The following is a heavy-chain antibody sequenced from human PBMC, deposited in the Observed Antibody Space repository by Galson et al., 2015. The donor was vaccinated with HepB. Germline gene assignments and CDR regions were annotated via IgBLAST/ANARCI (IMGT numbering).Heavy chain of an antibody. J-gene: IGHJ4*02. CDR1: GFTFSSYA. D-gene: IGHD1-7*01. V-gene: IGHV3-30*04. CDR2: ISYDGSNK. Sequence: SLRLSCAASGFTFSSYAMHWVRQAPGKGLEWVAVISYDGSNKYYADSVKGRFTISRDNSKNTLYLQMNSLRAEDTAVYYCAKDTNLLLDYWGQGTLVTVSS. CDR3: AKDTNLLLDY.